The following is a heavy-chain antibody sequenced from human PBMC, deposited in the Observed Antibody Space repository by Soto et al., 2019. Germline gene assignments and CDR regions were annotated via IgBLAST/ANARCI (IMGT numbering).Heavy chain of an antibody. CDR1: GGSFSGYY. V-gene: IGHV4-34*01. Sequence: SETLSLTCAVYGGSFSGYYWSWIRQPPGKGLEWIGEINHSGSTNYNPSLKSRVTISVDTSKNQFSLKLSSVTAADTAVYYCASSEPLYSIGWYGSYGMDVWGQGTTVTVSS. J-gene: IGHJ6*02. CDR2: INHSGST. D-gene: IGHD6-19*01. CDR3: ASSEPLYSIGWYGSYGMDV.